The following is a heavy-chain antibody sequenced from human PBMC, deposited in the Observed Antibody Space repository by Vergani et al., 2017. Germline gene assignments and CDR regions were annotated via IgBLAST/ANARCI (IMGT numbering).Heavy chain of an antibody. CDR1: GSSINPSSSF. D-gene: IGHD3-10*01. Sequence: QLQLQESGPGLVKPSETLSLICTVSGSSINPSSSFWGWIRQSPGKGLGWIGSINYVGRTYYIPALQSRATVFVDTSKNQLSLSLTSVTTADTAVYYCARGRGDNWHFDLWGRGTLVTVSS. CDR3: ARGRGDNWHFDL. V-gene: IGHV4-39*01. CDR2: INYVGRT. J-gene: IGHJ2*01.